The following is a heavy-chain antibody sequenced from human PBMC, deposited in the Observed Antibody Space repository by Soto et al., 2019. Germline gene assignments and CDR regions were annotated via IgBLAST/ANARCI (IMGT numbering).Heavy chain of an antibody. V-gene: IGHV1-69*08. Sequence: QVQLVQSGAEVKKPGSSVKVSCKASGGTFSSYTISWVRQAPGQGLEWMGRIIPILDISNYAPKLQGRVTRTADKSTNTAYMELSSLRSDDTAIYYCAREPDSRNYYVALDIWGQGTMVTVSS. CDR3: AREPDSRNYYVALDI. D-gene: IGHD3-10*01. J-gene: IGHJ3*02. CDR1: GGTFSSYT. CDR2: IIPILDIS.